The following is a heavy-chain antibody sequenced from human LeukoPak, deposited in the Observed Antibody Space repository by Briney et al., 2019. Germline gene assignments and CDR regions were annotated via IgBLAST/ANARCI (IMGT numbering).Heavy chain of an antibody. V-gene: IGHV4-34*01. Sequence: PSETLSLTCAVYGGSFSGYYWSWIRQPPGKGLEWIGEINHSGSTNYNPSLKSRVTISVDTSKNQFSLKLSSVTAADTAVYYCARDVLWPSPGSDYFDYWGQGTLVTVSS. CDR2: INHSGST. CDR3: ARDVLWPSPGSDYFDY. J-gene: IGHJ4*02. CDR1: GGSFSGYY. D-gene: IGHD3-10*01.